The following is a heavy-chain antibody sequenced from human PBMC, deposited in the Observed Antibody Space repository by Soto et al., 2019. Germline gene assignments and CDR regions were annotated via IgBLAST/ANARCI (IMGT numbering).Heavy chain of an antibody. Sequence: SLRLSCAASGFAFSSYAMSWVRQAPGKGLEWVSAISETGGSTYYTDSVKGRFTISRDTSKNMLYLQMNSLRAEDTALYYCAKDARPSSWGQGTLVTAPQ. V-gene: IGHV3-23*01. CDR1: GFAFSSYA. J-gene: IGHJ5*02. CDR2: ISETGGST. CDR3: AKDARPSS.